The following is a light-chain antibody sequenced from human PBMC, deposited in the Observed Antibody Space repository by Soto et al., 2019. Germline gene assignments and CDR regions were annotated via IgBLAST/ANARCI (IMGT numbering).Light chain of an antibody. V-gene: IGKV1-39*01. Sequence: DLQMTQSPSSLSASVGDRFTITCRASQSISSYLNWYQQKPGKAPKLLIYAASSLQSGVPSRFSGSGSGTDFTLTISSLQPEDFATYYCQQSYSTPLTFGGGTKVDNK. J-gene: IGKJ4*01. CDR3: QQSYSTPLT. CDR1: QSISSY. CDR2: AAS.